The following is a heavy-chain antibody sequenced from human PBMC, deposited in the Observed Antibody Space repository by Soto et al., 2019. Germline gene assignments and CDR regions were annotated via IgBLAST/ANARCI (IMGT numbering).Heavy chain of an antibody. D-gene: IGHD4-17*01. CDR1: GGSFSDYY. Sequence: SETLSLTCAVYGGSFSDYYWSWIRPPPGKGLEWIGYIYYSGSTYYNPSLKSRVTISVDTSKNQFSLKLSSVTAADTAVYYCARVYTVTTGDAFDIWGQGTMVTVSS. CDR2: IYYSGST. V-gene: IGHV4-30-4*01. CDR3: ARVYTVTTGDAFDI. J-gene: IGHJ3*02.